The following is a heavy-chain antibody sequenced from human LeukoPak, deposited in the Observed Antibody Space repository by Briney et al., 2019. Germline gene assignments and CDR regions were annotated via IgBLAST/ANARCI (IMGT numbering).Heavy chain of an antibody. J-gene: IGHJ6*02. V-gene: IGHV3-53*01. D-gene: IGHD2-15*01. Sequence: PGGSLRLSCAVSGFTVSSNYMSWVRQAPGKGLEWVSVIYSGGSTYYADSVKGRFTISRDNSKNTLYLQMNSLRAEDTAVYYCARELGYCSGASCYLKYYGMDVWGQGTTVTVFS. CDR2: IYSGGST. CDR1: GFTVSSNY. CDR3: ARELGYCSGASCYLKYYGMDV.